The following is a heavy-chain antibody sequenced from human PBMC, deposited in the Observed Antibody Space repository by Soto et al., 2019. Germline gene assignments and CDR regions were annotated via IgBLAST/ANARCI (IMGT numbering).Heavy chain of an antibody. CDR1: GGSMSSSS. Sequence: QMQLQESGPGLVKPSETLSLTCTVSGGSMSSSSWSWIRQPPGKGLEWIGYIYDSGSTDYNPSRKSRVTMSVGTSKNQFCLKLSFVTAADTAVYYCARQYIYVHGYYYYGMDVWGQGTTVTVSS. CDR3: ARQYIYVHGYYYYGMDV. D-gene: IGHD5-18*01. CDR2: IYDSGST. J-gene: IGHJ6*02. V-gene: IGHV4-59*01.